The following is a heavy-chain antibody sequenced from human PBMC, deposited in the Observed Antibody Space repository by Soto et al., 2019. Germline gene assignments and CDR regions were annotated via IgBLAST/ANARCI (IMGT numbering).Heavy chain of an antibody. J-gene: IGHJ4*02. CDR2: ISGSGGST. D-gene: IGHD3-22*01. CDR1: GFTFSSYA. CDR3: EKAHYYDSSGRIDY. Sequence: GILSVSCAASGFTFSSYAMSWVRQAPGKGLEWVSAISGSGGSTYYADSVKGRFTISRDNSKNTLYMQMNSLRAEDTAVYYCEKAHYYDSSGRIDYWGQGTLVTASS. V-gene: IGHV3-23*01.